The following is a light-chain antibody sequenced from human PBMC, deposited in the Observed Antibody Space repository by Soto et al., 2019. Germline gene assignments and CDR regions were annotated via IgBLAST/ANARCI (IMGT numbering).Light chain of an antibody. V-gene: IGLV2-23*01. CDR3: YSYAGTSTWV. Sequence: QSALTQPASVSESPGQSITISCTGTNNDVGNYKLVSWFQHHLGKAPKLIIYEGIKRPSGVSNRFSASQSGNTASLTISGLQAEDEADYYCYSYAGTSTWVFGGGTKLTVL. CDR2: EGI. J-gene: IGLJ3*02. CDR1: NNDVGNYKL.